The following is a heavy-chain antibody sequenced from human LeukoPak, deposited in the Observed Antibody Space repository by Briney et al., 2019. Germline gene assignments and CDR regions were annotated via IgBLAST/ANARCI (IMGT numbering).Heavy chain of an antibody. J-gene: IGHJ4*02. D-gene: IGHD1-14*01. Sequence: SETLSLTCTVSGGSISSYYWSWIRQPPGKGLEWIGYIYYSGSTNYNPSLKSRVTISVDTSKNQFSLKLSSVTAADTAVYHCARHHRRERMYYYFDYWGQGTLVTVSS. CDR1: GGSISSYY. CDR3: ARHHRRERMYYYFDY. V-gene: IGHV4-59*01. CDR2: IYYSGST.